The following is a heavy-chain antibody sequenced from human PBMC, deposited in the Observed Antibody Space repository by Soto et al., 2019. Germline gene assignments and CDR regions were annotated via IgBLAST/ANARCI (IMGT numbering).Heavy chain of an antibody. CDR1: GFTFNTYW. CDR3: ARDGDVNTGFGKDY. D-gene: IGHD3-16*01. J-gene: IGHJ4*02. V-gene: IGHV3-7*01. CDR2: IKEDGSEK. Sequence: LRLSCAASGFTFNTYWMTWVRQAPGKGLEWVAKIKEDGSEKLYVDPVKGRFTISRDNAEKSLFLQMNSLRAEDTAVYYCARDGDVNTGFGKDYWGQGTLVTVSS.